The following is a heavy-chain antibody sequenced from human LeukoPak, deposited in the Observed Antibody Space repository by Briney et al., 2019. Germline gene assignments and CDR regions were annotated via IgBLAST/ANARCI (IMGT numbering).Heavy chain of an antibody. CDR1: GFTFSSYG. CDR3: ARDGGYYRRYDNWFDP. D-gene: IGHD3-22*01. Sequence: GGSLRLSCAASGFTFSSYGMHWVRQAPGKGLEWVAVIWYDGSNKYYADSVKGRFTISRDNSKNTLYLQMNSLRAEDTAVYYCARDGGYYRRYDNWFDPWGQGTLVTVSS. V-gene: IGHV3-33*01. CDR2: IWYDGSNK. J-gene: IGHJ5*02.